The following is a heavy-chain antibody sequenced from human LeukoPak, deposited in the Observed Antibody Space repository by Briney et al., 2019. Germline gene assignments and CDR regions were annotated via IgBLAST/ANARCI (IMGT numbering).Heavy chain of an antibody. CDR3: ARRQIYFDY. Sequence: PSEPLSLTCTVSGGSLSSYFWSWIRQPPGKGLEGIGYISTRGSTYNPSLQSRVTMSVDTSKNHFSLNLTSVTAADTAVYYCARRQIYFDYWGQGALVTVSS. J-gene: IGHJ4*02. CDR2: ISTRGST. CDR1: GGSLSSYF. V-gene: IGHV4-4*09.